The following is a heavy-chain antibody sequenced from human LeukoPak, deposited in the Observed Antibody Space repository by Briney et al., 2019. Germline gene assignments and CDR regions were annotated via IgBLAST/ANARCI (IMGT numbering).Heavy chain of an antibody. Sequence: GGSLRLSCAATGFTSVNYAMSWVRQAPGKGLEWVSTISGGGGSTYYADSVKGRFTISRDNSKNTLYLQVNSLRAEDTAVYYCAKGGKWDVTPFDYWGQGTLVTVSS. D-gene: IGHD1-26*01. J-gene: IGHJ4*02. CDR3: AKGGKWDVTPFDY. CDR2: ISGGGGST. CDR1: GFTSVNYA. V-gene: IGHV3-23*01.